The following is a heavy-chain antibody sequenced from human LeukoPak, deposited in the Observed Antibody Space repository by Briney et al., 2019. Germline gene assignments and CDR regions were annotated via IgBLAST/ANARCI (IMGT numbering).Heavy chain of an antibody. CDR1: GFTFSSYA. CDR3: AKNAYNYYGADNYYYYMDV. J-gene: IGHJ6*03. V-gene: IGHV3-23*01. Sequence: GGSLRLSCAASGFTFSSYAMSWVRQAPGKGLEWVSAISGSDGSTYYADSGKGRFTISRDNSKNTLYLQMNSLRAEDTAVYYCAKNAYNYYGADNYYYYMDVWGKGTTVTVSS. CDR2: ISGSDGST. D-gene: IGHD3-10*01.